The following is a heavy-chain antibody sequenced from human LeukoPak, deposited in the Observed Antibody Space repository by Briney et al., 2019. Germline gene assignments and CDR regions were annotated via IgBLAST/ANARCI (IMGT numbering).Heavy chain of an antibody. Sequence: GGSLRLSCAASGFSVSTNYMSWVRQAPGKGLEWGSIIDSGGNTQHADSVKGRFSFSSDNSKNTLYLQMDSLRAEDTAVYYCARLPITVVRGFGYMDVWGQGTTVTVSS. CDR1: GFSVSTNY. V-gene: IGHV3-66*04. D-gene: IGHD3-10*01. J-gene: IGHJ6*02. CDR2: IDSGGNT. CDR3: ARLPITVVRGFGYMDV.